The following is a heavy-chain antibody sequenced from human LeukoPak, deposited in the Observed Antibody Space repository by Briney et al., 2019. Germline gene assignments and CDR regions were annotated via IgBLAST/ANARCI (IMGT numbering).Heavy chain of an antibody. D-gene: IGHD3-9*01. CDR1: GFTFSSYW. J-gene: IGHJ5*02. CDR2: INSDGSST. V-gene: IGHV3-74*01. CDR3: ARWKVDYDILTGAPPNNWSDP. Sequence: GGSLRLSCAASGFTFSSYWMHWVRQAPGKGLVWVSRINSDGSSTSYADSVKGRFTISRDNAKNTLYLQMNSLRAEDTAVYYCARWKVDYDILTGAPPNNWSDPWGQGTLVTVSS.